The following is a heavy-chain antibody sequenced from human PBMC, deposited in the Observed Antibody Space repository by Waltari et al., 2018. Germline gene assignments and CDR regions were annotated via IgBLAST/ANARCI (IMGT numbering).Heavy chain of an antibody. D-gene: IGHD3-10*01. V-gene: IGHV4-39*01. CDR3: ARASVRGVIFD. J-gene: IGHJ4*02. CDR1: GGSISSSSYY. Sequence: QLQLQESGPGLVKPSETLSLTCTVSGGSISSSSYYWGWIRQPPGKGLEWIGSIYYRGSTYYNPSLKSRVTISVDTSKNQFSLKLSSVTAADTAVYYCARASVRGVIFDWGQGTLVTVSS. CDR2: IYYRGST.